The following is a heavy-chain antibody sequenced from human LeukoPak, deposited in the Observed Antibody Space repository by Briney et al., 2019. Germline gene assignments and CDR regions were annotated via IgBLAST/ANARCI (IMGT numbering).Heavy chain of an antibody. V-gene: IGHV4-34*01. J-gene: IGHJ5*02. D-gene: IGHD4-17*01. Sequence: SETLSLTCTVSGGSITNGGYFWSWIRQPPGKGLEWIGEINHSGSTNYNPSLKSRVIISVDTSKNQFSLKLSSVTAADTAVYYCARGLTTVTTFNWFDPWGQGTLVTVSS. CDR3: ARGLTTVTTFNWFDP. CDR1: GGSITNGGYF. CDR2: INHSGST.